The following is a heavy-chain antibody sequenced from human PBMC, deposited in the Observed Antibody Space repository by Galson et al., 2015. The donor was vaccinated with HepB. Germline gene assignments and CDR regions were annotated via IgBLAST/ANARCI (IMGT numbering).Heavy chain of an antibody. D-gene: IGHD2-2*01. Sequence: SVKVSCKASGSTFTNYGISWVRQAPGQGLEWMGGINPYYGNTKYAQKFQGRVTITTDTSTSTAYMELKSLRSDGTGGYYLVREFTCRGTSCFDVFDCWGQGTMVT. CDR3: VREFTCRGTSCFDVFDC. V-gene: IGHV1-18*04. J-gene: IGHJ3*01. CDR1: GSTFTNYG. CDR2: INPYYGNT.